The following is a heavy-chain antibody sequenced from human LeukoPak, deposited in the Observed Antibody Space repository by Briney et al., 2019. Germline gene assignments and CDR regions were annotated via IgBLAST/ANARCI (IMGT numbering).Heavy chain of an antibody. CDR3: AKDSIPYYYDSSGYSPFDY. D-gene: IGHD3-22*01. J-gene: IGHJ4*02. CDR2: ISGSGGST. V-gene: IGHV3-23*01. Sequence: GGSLRLSCAASGFTFISYAMSWVRQAPGKGLEWVSAISGSGGSTYYADSVKGRFTISRDNSKNTLYLQMNSLRAEDTAVYYCAKDSIPYYYDSSGYSPFDYWGQGTLVTVSS. CDR1: GFTFISYA.